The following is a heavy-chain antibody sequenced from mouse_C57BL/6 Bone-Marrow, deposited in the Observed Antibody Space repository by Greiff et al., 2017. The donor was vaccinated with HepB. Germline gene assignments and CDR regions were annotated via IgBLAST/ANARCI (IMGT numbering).Heavy chain of an antibody. Sequence: EVKLEESGGGLVQPGGSLKLSCAASGFTFSDYGMAWVRQAPRKGPEWVAFISNLAYSIYYADTVTGRFTISRENAKNTLYLEMSSLRSEDTAMYYCARHDYYGSSYDYAMDYWGQGTSVTVSS. D-gene: IGHD1-1*01. V-gene: IGHV5-15*04. CDR2: ISNLAYSI. J-gene: IGHJ4*01. CDR3: ARHDYYGSSYDYAMDY. CDR1: GFTFSDYG.